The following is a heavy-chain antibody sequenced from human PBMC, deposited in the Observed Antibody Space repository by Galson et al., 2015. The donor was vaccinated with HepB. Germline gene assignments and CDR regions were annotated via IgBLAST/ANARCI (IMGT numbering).Heavy chain of an antibody. CDR3: ARDQRRQGGWYTGNAFDI. D-gene: IGHD6-19*01. Sequence: SVKVSCKASGYTFTSYAMNWVRQAPGQGLEWMGWINTNTGNPTYAQGLTGRFVFSLDTSVSTAYLQISSLKAEDTAVYYCARDQRRQGGWYTGNAFDIWGQGTMVTVSS. CDR1: GYTFTSYA. CDR2: INTNTGNP. J-gene: IGHJ3*02. V-gene: IGHV7-4-1*02.